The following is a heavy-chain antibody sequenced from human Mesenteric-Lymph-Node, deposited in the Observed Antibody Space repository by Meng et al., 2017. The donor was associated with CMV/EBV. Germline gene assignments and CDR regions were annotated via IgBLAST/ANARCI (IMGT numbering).Heavy chain of an antibody. J-gene: IGHJ4*02. CDR1: GFTFSNAW. CDR3: TTDLMRDGYKGIPY. Sequence: GGSLRLSCAASGFTFSNAWMSWVRQAPGKGLEWVGRIKSKTDGGTTDYAAPVKGRFTISRDDSKNTLYLQMNSLKTEDTAVYYCTTDLMRDGYKGIPYWGQGTLVTVSS. V-gene: IGHV3-15*01. CDR2: IKSKTDGGTT. D-gene: IGHD5-24*01.